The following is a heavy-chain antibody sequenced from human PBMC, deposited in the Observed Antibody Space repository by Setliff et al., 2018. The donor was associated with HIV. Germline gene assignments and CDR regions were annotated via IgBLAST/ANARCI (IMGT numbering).Heavy chain of an antibody. J-gene: IGHJ4*02. CDR3: ARDVARFDYDTGGYYVSHFDY. CDR1: GGSINTYY. V-gene: IGHV4-4*07. Sequence: SETLSLTCTVSGGSINTYYWSWIRQPAGKGLEWIGRFYTSGSTNYNPSLKSRVTMSVDTSKNQFSLKLSPVTAADTAVYYCARDVARFDYDTGGYYVSHFDYWGQGIQVTVSS. D-gene: IGHD3-22*01. CDR2: FYTSGST.